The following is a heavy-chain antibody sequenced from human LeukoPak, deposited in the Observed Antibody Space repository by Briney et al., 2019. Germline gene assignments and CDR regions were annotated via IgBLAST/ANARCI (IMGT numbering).Heavy chain of an antibody. D-gene: IGHD3-3*01. CDR3: ASHYDFWRGGDAFDI. J-gene: IGHJ3*02. Sequence: SETLSLTCTVSGGSISSYYWSWIRQPPGKGLEWIGYIYYSGSTNYNPSLKSRVTISVDTSKNQFSLKLSSVTAADTAVYYCASHYDFWRGGDAFDIWGQGTMVTVSS. CDR2: IYYSGST. CDR1: GGSISSYY. V-gene: IGHV4-59*01.